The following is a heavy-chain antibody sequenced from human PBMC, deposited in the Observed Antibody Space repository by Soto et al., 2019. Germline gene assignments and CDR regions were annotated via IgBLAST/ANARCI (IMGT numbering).Heavy chain of an antibody. V-gene: IGHV4-59*01. CDR1: GGSISSYY. Sequence: QVQLQESGPGLVKPSETLSLTCTVSGGSISSYYWSWIRQPPGKGLEWIGYIYYSGSTNYNPSLKSRVTISVDTSKNQFSLKLSSVTAADTAVYYCARGQDDSTVVVVAANYYMDVWGKGTTVTVSS. J-gene: IGHJ6*03. CDR3: ARGQDDSTVVVVAANYYMDV. D-gene: IGHD2-15*01. CDR2: IYYSGST.